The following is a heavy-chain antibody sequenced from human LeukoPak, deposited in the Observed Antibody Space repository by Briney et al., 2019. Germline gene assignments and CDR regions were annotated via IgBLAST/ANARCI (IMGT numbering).Heavy chain of an antibody. V-gene: IGHV1-18*01. CDR1: GYTFTNYG. D-gene: IGHD3-16*01. Sequence: ASVKVSCKASGYTFTNYGISWVRQAPGQGLEWMGWISAYNGNTNSAQNLQARVTMTTDSSTSTAYMELRSLRSDDTAVYYCARGLSLGTLGMDVWGQGTTVTVSS. J-gene: IGHJ6*02. CDR2: ISAYNGNT. CDR3: ARGLSLGTLGMDV.